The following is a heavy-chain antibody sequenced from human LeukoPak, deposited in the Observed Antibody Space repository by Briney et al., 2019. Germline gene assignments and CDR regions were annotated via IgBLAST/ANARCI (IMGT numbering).Heavy chain of an antibody. CDR1: GFIFSDYY. J-gene: IGHJ4*02. CDR2: ISSSGRTT. V-gene: IGHV3-11*04. CDR3: AKDRPIYGDLRGYFDY. D-gene: IGHD4-17*01. Sequence: PGGSLRLSCEASGFIFSDYYMSWIRQAPGKGLEWVSYISSSGRTTYYADSVKGRFTISRDNAKDSLYLQMNSLRAEDTAVYYCAKDRPIYGDLRGYFDYWGQGTLVTVSS.